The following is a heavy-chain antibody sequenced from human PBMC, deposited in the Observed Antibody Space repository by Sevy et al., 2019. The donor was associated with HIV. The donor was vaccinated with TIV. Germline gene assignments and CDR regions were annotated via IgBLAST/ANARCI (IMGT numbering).Heavy chain of an antibody. Sequence: ASVKVPCKASGYIFTSYVINWVRQAPGQGLEWMGWISADNDNTNYAQKLQGRVTMTTDTSTSTAYMELRSLRSDDTAVYYCAREEGIAAGGSFDYWGQGTLVTVSS. V-gene: IGHV1-18*01. J-gene: IGHJ4*02. CDR3: AREEGIAAGGSFDY. CDR2: ISADNDNT. D-gene: IGHD6-13*01. CDR1: GYIFTSYV.